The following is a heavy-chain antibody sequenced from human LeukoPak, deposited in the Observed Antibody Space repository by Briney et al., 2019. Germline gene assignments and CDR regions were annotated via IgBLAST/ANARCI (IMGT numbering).Heavy chain of an antibody. CDR1: GYTFTGYY. V-gene: IGHV1-2*02. Sequence: ASVKVSCKASGYTFTGYYMHWVRQAPGQGLEWMGWINPNSGGTNYAQKFQGRVTMTRDTSISTAYMELSRLRSDDTAVYYCARHAGSCSSTSCYTWFDPWGQGTLVTVSS. CDR2: INPNSGGT. D-gene: IGHD2-2*02. CDR3: ARHAGSCSSTSCYTWFDP. J-gene: IGHJ5*02.